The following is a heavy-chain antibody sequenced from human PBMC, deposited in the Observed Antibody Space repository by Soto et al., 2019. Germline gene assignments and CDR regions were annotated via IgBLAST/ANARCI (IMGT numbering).Heavy chain of an antibody. V-gene: IGHV3-66*01. CDR1: GFTVSNNY. CDR2: IYSGGTT. D-gene: IGHD6-13*01. CDR3: ATHPYSSGWYC. J-gene: IGHJ4*02. Sequence: GGSLRLSCAASGFTVSNNYMIWFRLPPGKGLEWVSLIYSGGTTYYADSVKGRFTISRDNSKNSLYLQMNSLRAEDTAVYYCATHPYSSGWYCWGQGTLVTVSS.